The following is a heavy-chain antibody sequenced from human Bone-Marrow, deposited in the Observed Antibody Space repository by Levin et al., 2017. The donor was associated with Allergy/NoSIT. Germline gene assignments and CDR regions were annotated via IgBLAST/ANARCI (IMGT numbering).Heavy chain of an antibody. CDR1: GGSISGSSYY. CDR2: IYFSGST. J-gene: IGHJ4*02. D-gene: IGHD2-2*01. CDR3: VATTVVPAVQVFDY. V-gene: IGHV4-39*07. Sequence: PSQTLSLTCTVSGGSISGSSYYWGWIRQPPGKGLEWIGSIYFSGSTYYNPSLKSRVTISVDTSKKQFSLKLTSVTAADTAVYYSVATTVVPAVQVFDYWGQGILVTVSS.